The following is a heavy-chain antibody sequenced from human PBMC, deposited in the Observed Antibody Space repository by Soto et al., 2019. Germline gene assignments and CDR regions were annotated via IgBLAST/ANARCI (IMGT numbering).Heavy chain of an antibody. CDR1: GASVSSGSYY. J-gene: IGHJ4*02. CDR2: IYYSGST. V-gene: IGHV4-61*01. D-gene: IGHD4-17*01. CDR3: ANYPTTVTSDY. Sequence: QVQLQESGPGLVKPSETLSLTCTVSGASVSSGSYYWSWIRQPPGKGLEWIGYIYYSGSTNYNPSLKSRVTISVDTYKNQFSLKLSSVTAADTAVYYCANYPTTVTSDYWGQGTLVTVSS.